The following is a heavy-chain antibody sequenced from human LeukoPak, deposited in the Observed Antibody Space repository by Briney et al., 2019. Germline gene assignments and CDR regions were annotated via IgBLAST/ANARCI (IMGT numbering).Heavy chain of an antibody. CDR3: ARDGNETDVTYYYGSGSIDY. Sequence: GGSLRLSCAASGFTFSSYGMHWVRQAPGKGLEWVSYISSSGSTIYYADSVKGRFTISRDNAKNSLYLQMNSLRAEDTAVYYCARDGNETDVTYYYGSGSIDYWGQGTLVTVSS. CDR1: GFTFSSYG. J-gene: IGHJ4*02. CDR2: ISSSGSTI. D-gene: IGHD3-10*01. V-gene: IGHV3-48*04.